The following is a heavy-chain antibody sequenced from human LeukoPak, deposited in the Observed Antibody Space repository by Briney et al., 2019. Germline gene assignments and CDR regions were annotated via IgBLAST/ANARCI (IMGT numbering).Heavy chain of an antibody. J-gene: IGHJ4*02. Sequence: GGSLRPSCAASGSTLNNSATNWVRQPPGKGRGWVSSVSEGGHNTHYADSVKGRFTISTDNAKNSLYPQMNSLRAEDTAVYYCARGLRSEVRTSPHDYWGQGTLVTVSS. CDR1: GSTLNNSA. D-gene: IGHD3-10*01. CDR2: VSEGGHNT. CDR3: ARGLRSEVRTSPHDY. V-gene: IGHV3-21*01.